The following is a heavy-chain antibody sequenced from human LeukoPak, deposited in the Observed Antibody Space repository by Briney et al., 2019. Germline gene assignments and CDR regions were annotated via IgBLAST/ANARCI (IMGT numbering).Heavy chain of an antibody. CDR2: IKQDGSEK. V-gene: IGHV3-7*01. CDR1: GFTFSSYW. J-gene: IGHJ5*02. D-gene: IGHD6-13*01. Sequence: GGSLRLSCAASGFTFSSYWVSWVRQAPGKGLEWVANIKQDGSEKYYVDSVKGRFTISRDNAKNSLYLQMNSLRAEDTAVYYCARDSGDTGYDWFDPWGQGTLVTVSS. CDR3: ARDSGDTGYDWFDP.